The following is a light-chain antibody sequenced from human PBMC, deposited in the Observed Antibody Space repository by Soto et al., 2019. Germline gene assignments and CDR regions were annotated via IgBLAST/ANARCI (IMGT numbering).Light chain of an antibody. CDR3: QQSYSTPPWT. Sequence: DIQMTQSPSSLSASVGDRVTITCRASQSIVTYINWYLQKPGKAPKLLIYAAYNLQSGVPSRFSGSGSGTDFTLTISSLQPEDFATYFCQQSYSTPPWTCGQGTKVDIK. CDR2: AAY. J-gene: IGKJ1*01. CDR1: QSIVTY. V-gene: IGKV1-39*01.